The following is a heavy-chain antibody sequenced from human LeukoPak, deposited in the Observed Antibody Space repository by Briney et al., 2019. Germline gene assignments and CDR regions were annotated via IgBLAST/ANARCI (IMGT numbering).Heavy chain of an antibody. CDR2: INPNSGGT. J-gene: IGHJ3*02. CDR3: ARPRARRYAFDI. Sequence: ASVKVSCKASGYTFTGYYMHWVRQAPGQGLEWMGWINPNSGGTNYAQKFQGRVTMTRDTPISTAYMELSRLRSDDTAVYYCARPRARRYAFDIWGQGTMVTVSS. V-gene: IGHV1-2*02. CDR1: GYTFTGYY.